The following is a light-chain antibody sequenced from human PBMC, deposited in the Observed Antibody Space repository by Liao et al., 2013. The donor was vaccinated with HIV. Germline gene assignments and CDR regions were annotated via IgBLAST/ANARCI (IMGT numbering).Light chain of an antibody. Sequence: SFELTQPPSVSVSPGQTASVTCSGDELGNKNICWYQQRPGQSPVLVISEDDKRPSGIPGRFSGSYSGNTATLTISETQAMDEADYFCQAWDSRADVVFGGGTKLTVL. V-gene: IGLV3-1*01. J-gene: IGLJ2*01. CDR2: EDD. CDR1: ELGNKN. CDR3: QAWDSRADVV.